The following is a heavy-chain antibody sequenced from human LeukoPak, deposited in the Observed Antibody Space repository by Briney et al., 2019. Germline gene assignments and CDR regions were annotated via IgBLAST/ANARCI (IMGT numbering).Heavy chain of an antibody. CDR1: GFTVNTNY. CDR2: IYSSGAT. D-gene: IGHD6-13*01. V-gene: IGHV3-53*01. J-gene: IGHJ4*02. Sequence: PGGSLRLSCAASGFTVNTNYMSWVRQAPGKGLEWVSVIYSSGATYYTDSVRGRFTISRDNSKNTLYLQMNSLRADDTAVFFCATWISSTWSFEYWGQGTLVTVSS. CDR3: ATWISSTWSFEY.